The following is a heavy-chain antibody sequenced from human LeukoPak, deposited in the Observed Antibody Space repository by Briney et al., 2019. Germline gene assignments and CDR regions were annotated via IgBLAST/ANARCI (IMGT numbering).Heavy chain of an antibody. J-gene: IGHJ4*02. CDR2: IFYSGST. CDR1: GDSISSSSYY. V-gene: IGHV4-39*01. Sequence: SETLSLTCTVSGDSISSSSYYWGWIRQPPGKGLEWIGSIFYSGSTYYNPSVKSRVTISVDTSKNQFSLKLSSVTAADTAVFYCARLAVAGYYYFDYWGQGTLVTVSS. D-gene: IGHD6-19*01. CDR3: ARLAVAGYYYFDY.